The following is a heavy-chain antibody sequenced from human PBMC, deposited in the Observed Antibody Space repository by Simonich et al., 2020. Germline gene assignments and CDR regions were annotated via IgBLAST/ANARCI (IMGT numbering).Heavy chain of an antibody. D-gene: IGHD2-15*01. V-gene: IGHV4-59*01. J-gene: IGHJ4*02. CDR2: IYYSGSI. Sequence: QVQLQESGPGLVKPSETLSLTCTVSGGSISRYYWSWIRQPPGKGLEWIGYIYYSGSINYTPYLKSRVTISVATSKNQFSLKLSSVTAADTAVYYCARGGLYFDYWGQGTLVTVSS. CDR3: ARGGLYFDY. CDR1: GGSISRYY.